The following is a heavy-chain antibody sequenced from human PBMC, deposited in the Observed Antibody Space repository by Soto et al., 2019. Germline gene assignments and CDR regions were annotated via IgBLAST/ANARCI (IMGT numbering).Heavy chain of an antibody. CDR2: ISSSSSTI. J-gene: IGHJ6*02. D-gene: IGHD6-6*01. Sequence: PGGSLRLSCAASGFTFSSYSMNWVRQAPGKGLEWVSYISSSSSTIYYADSVKGRFTISRDNAKNSLYLQMNSLRDEDTAVYYCARDCRTYSSSPLGMDVWGQGTTVTVSS. CDR1: GFTFSSYS. CDR3: ARDCRTYSSSPLGMDV. V-gene: IGHV3-48*02.